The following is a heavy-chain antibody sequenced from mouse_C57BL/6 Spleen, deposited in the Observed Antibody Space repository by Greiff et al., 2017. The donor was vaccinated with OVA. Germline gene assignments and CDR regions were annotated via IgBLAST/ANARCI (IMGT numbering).Heavy chain of an antibody. V-gene: IGHV1-54*01. CDR2: INTGSGGT. CDR3: ARDYGSSFYFDD. J-gene: IGHJ2*01. D-gene: IGHD1-1*01. CDR1: GYAFTNYL. Sequence: QVQLHQSGAELVRPGTSVKVSCKASGYAFTNYLIEWVKQRPGQGLEWIGGINTGSGGTNYNEKFKGKATLTADNSSSTAYMLLSSLTSEDSAVYFCARDYGSSFYFDDWGQGTTLTVSS.